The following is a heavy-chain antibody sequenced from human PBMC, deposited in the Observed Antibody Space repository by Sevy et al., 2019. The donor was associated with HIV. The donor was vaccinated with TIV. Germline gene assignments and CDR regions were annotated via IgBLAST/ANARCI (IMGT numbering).Heavy chain of an antibody. CDR3: ARVGGRHFSPVLYYFDY. V-gene: IGHV4-34*01. J-gene: IGHJ4*02. D-gene: IGHD2-8*01. CDR1: GGSFNNYY. CDR2: INHSGYP. Sequence: SETLSLTCAVYGGSFNNYYWSWIRQPPGKGLEWIGDINHSGYPNYKLSLKSRVTISVDTSTNQFSLMLSSVTAADTAIYYCARVGGRHFSPVLYYFDYWGLGTLVTVSS.